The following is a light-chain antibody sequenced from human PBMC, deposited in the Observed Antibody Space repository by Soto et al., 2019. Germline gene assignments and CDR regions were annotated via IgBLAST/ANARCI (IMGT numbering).Light chain of an antibody. CDR3: HQYGSSPAT. CDR1: QSVSNNY. CDR2: GAS. V-gene: IGKV3-20*01. Sequence: IVLPQSPDTLSLSPGERATLSCMTSQSVSNNYLAWYQQKPGQAPRLLIYGASSRATGIPDRFSGSGSGTDFTLTISRLEPEDFAVYYCHQYGSSPATFGQGTKVDIK. J-gene: IGKJ1*01.